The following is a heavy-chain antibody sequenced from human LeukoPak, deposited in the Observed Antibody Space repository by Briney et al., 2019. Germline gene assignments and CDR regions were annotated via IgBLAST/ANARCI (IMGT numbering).Heavy chain of an antibody. CDR2: IYHSGST. V-gene: IGHV4-38-2*01. CDR3: ARRLLVYGGEGSWFDP. D-gene: IGHD2-8*02. J-gene: IGHJ5*02. Sequence: SETLSLTCAASGYSISSGYYWGWIRQPPGKGLEWIGSIYHSGSTYYNPSLKSRVTISVDTSKNQFSLKLSSVTAADTAVYYCARRLLVYGGEGSWFDPWGQGTLVTVSS. CDR1: GYSISSGYY.